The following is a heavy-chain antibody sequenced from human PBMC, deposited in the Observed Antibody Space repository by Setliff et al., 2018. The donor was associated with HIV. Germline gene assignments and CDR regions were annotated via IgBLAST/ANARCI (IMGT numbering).Heavy chain of an antibody. Sequence: PSETLSLTCTVSGASISSYYWSWIRQPPGKGLEWIGYIYSSGSTNYNPSLKSRVTISVDTSKNQFSLKLNSVTAADTAVYYCARMDTSQEVYYFDYWGQGTLVTVSS. J-gene: IGHJ4*02. CDR3: ARMDTSQEVYYFDY. D-gene: IGHD5-18*01. CDR1: GASISSYY. CDR2: IYSSGST. V-gene: IGHV4-59*12.